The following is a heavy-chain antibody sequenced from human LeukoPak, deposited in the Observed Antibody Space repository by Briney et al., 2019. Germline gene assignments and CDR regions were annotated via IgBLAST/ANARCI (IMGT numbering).Heavy chain of an antibody. V-gene: IGHV3-66*01. CDR3: ARVSAHSGPIDY. CDR2: IYSGGST. CDR1: GFTVSSNY. D-gene: IGHD6-19*01. Sequence: PGGSLRLSCAASGFTVSSNYMSWVRQAPGKGPEWVSVIYSGGSTYYADSVKGRFTISRDNSKNTLYLQMNSLRAEDTAVYYCARVSAHSGPIDYWGQGTLVTVSS. J-gene: IGHJ4*02.